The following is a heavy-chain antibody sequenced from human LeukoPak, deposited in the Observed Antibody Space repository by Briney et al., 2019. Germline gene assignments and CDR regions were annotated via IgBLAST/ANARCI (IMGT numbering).Heavy chain of an antibody. V-gene: IGHV4-59*01. CDR2: IDYSGST. D-gene: IGHD3-22*01. J-gene: IGHJ1*01. CDR1: GGSIRSFY. CDR3: ARGSRYHYDSSGYYYEEYFQH. Sequence: SETLSLTCTVSGGSIRSFYWSWIRQPPGKGLEWSGYIDYSGSTNYNPSLKSRVAISVDTSKNQFSLKLSSVTAADTAVYYCARGSRYHYDSSGYYYEEYFQHWGQGTPVTVSS.